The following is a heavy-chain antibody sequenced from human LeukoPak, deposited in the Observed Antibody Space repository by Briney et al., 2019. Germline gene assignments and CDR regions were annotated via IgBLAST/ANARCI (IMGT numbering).Heavy chain of an antibody. J-gene: IGHJ6*04. D-gene: IGHD2-15*01. CDR1: GGSISGYY. V-gene: IGHV4-59*01. Sequence: PSETLSLTCTVSGGSISGYYWSWIRQPPGKGLEWIGYIYNGGSTNYNPSLKSRVTTSVDTSKNQFSLKVIYVTAADTAVYYCARDRIRYCSGGSCYSSYAMDVWGKGTTVTVSS. CDR3: ARDRIRYCSGGSCYSSYAMDV. CDR2: IYNGGST.